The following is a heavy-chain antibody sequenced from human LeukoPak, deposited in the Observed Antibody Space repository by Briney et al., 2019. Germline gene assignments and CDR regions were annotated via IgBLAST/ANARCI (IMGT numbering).Heavy chain of an antibody. CDR3: ARESGYTYGRDY. CDR2: IYYSGST. CDR1: GDSISSTNYY. Sequence: SETLSLTCTVSGDSISSTNYYWGWIRQPPGKGLERIGSIYYSGSTFNNPSLKSRVTISVDTSKNQFSLKLSSVTAADTAVYYCARESGYTYGRDYWGQGTLVTVSS. D-gene: IGHD5-18*01. V-gene: IGHV4-39*07. J-gene: IGHJ4*02.